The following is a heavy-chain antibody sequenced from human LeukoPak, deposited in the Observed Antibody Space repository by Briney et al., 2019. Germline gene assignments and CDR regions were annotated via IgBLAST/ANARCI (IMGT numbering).Heavy chain of an antibody. D-gene: IGHD3-10*01. CDR2: IYYSGST. V-gene: IGHV4-39*01. CDR1: GGTISSYY. J-gene: IGHJ4*02. CDR3: ASTNPGFGELSYFDY. Sequence: SETLSLTCTVSGGTISSYYWSWLRQPPGKGLEWIGSIYYSGSTYYNTSLERRVTISVDTTKKQFSLMLRPVTAADTAVYYCASTNPGFGELSYFDYWGQGTLDTVSS.